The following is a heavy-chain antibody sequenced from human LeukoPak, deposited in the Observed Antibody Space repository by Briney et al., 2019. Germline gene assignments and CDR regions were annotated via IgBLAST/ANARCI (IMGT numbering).Heavy chain of an antibody. J-gene: IGHJ3*02. CDR3: ARVAVGGTRAFDI. CDR1: GFTFSSYA. V-gene: IGHV3-23*01. Sequence: GGSLRLSCAASGFTFSSYAMSWVRQAPGKGLEWVSAISGSGGSTYYADSVKGRFTISRDNSKNTLYLQMDSLRAEDTAVYYCARVAVGGTRAFDIWGQGTTVTVSS. D-gene: IGHD6-19*01. CDR2: ISGSGGST.